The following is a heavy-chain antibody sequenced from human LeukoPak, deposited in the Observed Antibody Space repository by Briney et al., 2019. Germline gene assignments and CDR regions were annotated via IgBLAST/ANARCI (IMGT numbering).Heavy chain of an antibody. D-gene: IGHD3-16*01. CDR2: INHSGST. CDR1: GGSFSGYY. V-gene: IGHV4-34*01. J-gene: IGHJ4*02. Sequence: SETLSLTCAVYGGSFSGYYWSWIRQPPGKGLEWIGEINHSGSTNYNPSLKSRVTISVDTSKNQFSLKLSSVTAADTAVYYCERGEIMITFGGAPNRVSYNSEGNYWGQGTLVTVTS. CDR3: ERGEIMITFGGAPNRVSYNSEGNY.